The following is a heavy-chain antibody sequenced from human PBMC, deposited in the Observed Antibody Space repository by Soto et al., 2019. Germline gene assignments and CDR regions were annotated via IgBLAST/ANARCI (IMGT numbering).Heavy chain of an antibody. D-gene: IGHD4-17*01. Sequence: QVQLQESGPGLVKPSQTLSLTCTVSGGSIRSGDYYWSWIRQHPGRGLEWIGYIYYSGNTYYNPSLKSRVTISEDTPKHQFALKLTSVTAAATAVYYCARTRPDYGDNIWAFDYWGQGTLVTVSS. V-gene: IGHV4-31*03. CDR3: ARTRPDYGDNIWAFDY. J-gene: IGHJ4*02. CDR1: GGSIRSGDYY. CDR2: IYYSGNT.